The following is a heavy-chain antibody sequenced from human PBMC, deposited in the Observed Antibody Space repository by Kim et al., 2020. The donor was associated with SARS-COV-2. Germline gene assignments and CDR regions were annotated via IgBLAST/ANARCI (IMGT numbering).Heavy chain of an antibody. D-gene: IGHD2-15*01. Sequence: ASVKVSCMASGNMRSGYVMHWVRRAPGQGLEWMGWIDTKTGEPTYAQDFTGRFVFSLNTSVRTTYLQISSLKAEDCGVYYCAGMVGYYYGMDFWGQGTTVTVSS. J-gene: IGHJ6*02. V-gene: IGHV7-4-1*02. CDR2: IDTKTGEP. CDR1: GNMRSGYV. CDR3: AGMVGYYYGMDF.